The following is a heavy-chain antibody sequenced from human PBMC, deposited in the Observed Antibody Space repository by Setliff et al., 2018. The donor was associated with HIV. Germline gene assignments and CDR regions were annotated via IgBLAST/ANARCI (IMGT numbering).Heavy chain of an antibody. V-gene: IGHV1-18*04. CDR1: GYTFTRYF. J-gene: IGHJ6*02. Sequence: ASVKVSCKASGYTFTRYFMHCVRQAPGQGLEWLGWISGYNADTDYAQKFQGRVSMTTDISTNTAYMELRSLRSDDTAVYYCARDNVRGPTNAMDVWGQGTTVTVSS. CDR3: ARDNVRGPTNAMDV. D-gene: IGHD3-10*01. CDR2: ISGYNADT.